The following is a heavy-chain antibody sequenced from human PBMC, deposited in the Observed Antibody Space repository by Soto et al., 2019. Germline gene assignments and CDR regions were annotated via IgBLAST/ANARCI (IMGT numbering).Heavy chain of an antibody. V-gene: IGHV4-59*01. CDR3: ARDRWGAEGGVMSYFDY. D-gene: IGHD3-16*01. Sequence: SETLSLTCTVSGGSISSYYWSWIRQPPGKGLEWIGYIYYSGSTNYNPSLKSRVTISVDTSKNQFSLKLSSVTAADTAVYYCARDRWGAEGGVMSYFDYWGQGTLVTVSS. CDR1: GGSISSYY. CDR2: IYYSGST. J-gene: IGHJ4*02.